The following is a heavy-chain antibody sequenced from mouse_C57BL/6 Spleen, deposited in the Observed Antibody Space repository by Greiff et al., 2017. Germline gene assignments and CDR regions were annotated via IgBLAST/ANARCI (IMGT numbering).Heavy chain of an antibody. CDR3: ARGDDGYYGY. CDR2: IYPGDGDT. CDR1: GYAFSSSW. D-gene: IGHD2-3*01. V-gene: IGHV1-82*01. Sequence: QVQLQQSGPELVKPGASVKISCKASGYAFSSSWMHWVKQRPGKGLEWIGRIYPGDGDTNYNGKFKGKATLTADKSSSTAYMQLSSLTSEDSAVYVCARGDDGYYGYWGQGTTLTVSS. J-gene: IGHJ2*01.